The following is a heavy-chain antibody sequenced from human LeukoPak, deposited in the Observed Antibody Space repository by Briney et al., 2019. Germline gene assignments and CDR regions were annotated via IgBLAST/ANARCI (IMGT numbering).Heavy chain of an antibody. D-gene: IGHD6-19*01. V-gene: IGHV4-4*07. CDR1: GGSISSYY. CDR2: IYTSGST. J-gene: IGHJ3*02. CDR3: ARYAVAGTSWSNAFDI. Sequence: PSETLSLTCTVSGGSISSYYWSWIRQPAGKGLEWIWRIYTSGSTNYNPSLKSRVTMSVDTSKNQFSLKPSSVTAADTAVYYCARYAVAGTSWSNAFDIWGQGIMVTVSS.